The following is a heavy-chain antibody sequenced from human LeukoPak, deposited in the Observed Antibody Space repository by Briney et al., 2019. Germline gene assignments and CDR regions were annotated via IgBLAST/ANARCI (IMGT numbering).Heavy chain of an antibody. CDR2: IYYSGST. D-gene: IGHD1-26*01. V-gene: IGHV4-59*08. CDR1: GVSISSYY. Sequence: PSETLSLTCTVSGVSISSYYWSWIRQPPGKGLEWVGYIYYSGSTNYNPSLKSRLTLSVDTSKNQFSLKLSSVTAADTAVYYCARTAPGALYGMDAWGQGTTVTVSS. CDR3: ARTAPGALYGMDA. J-gene: IGHJ6*01.